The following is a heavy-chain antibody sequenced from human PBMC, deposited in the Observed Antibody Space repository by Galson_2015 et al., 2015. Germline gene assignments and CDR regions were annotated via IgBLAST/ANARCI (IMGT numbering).Heavy chain of an antibody. J-gene: IGHJ4*02. CDR1: GFTFSSYG. CDR3: AKELGYYYGSGSHISFDY. CDR2: ISYDGSNK. V-gene: IGHV3-30*18. Sequence: SLRLSCAASGFTFSSYGMHWVRQAPGKGLEWVAVISYDGSNKYYADSVKGRFTISRDNSKNTLYLQMNSLRAEDTAVYYCAKELGYYYGSGSHISFDYWGQGTLVTVSS. D-gene: IGHD3-10*01.